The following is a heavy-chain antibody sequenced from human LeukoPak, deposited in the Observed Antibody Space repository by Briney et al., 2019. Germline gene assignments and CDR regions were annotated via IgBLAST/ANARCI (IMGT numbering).Heavy chain of an antibody. Sequence: PGGTLRLSCAASGFTFSSYGMSWVRQAPGKGLEWVSAISGSGGSTYYADSVKGRFTISRDNSKNTLYLRMNSLRAEDTAVYYCATSRGSWPDYFDYWGQGTLVTVSS. CDR1: GFTFSSYG. CDR2: ISGSGGST. V-gene: IGHV3-23*01. J-gene: IGHJ4*02. CDR3: ATSRGSWPDYFDY. D-gene: IGHD6-13*01.